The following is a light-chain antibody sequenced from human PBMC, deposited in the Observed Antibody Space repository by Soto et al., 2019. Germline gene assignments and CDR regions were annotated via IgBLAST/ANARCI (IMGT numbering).Light chain of an antibody. J-gene: IGKJ1*01. CDR3: QLYNIFPWT. CDR2: DAS. CDR1: QSISSY. Sequence: EIQISQKPNSLSASVGDTVTITCRASQSISSYLNWYQHIPGKAPKLLIYDASSLESGVPSRFSGSGSGTEFTLTISSLQPDDCATYCCQLYNIFPWTFGEGSMV. V-gene: IGKV1-5*01.